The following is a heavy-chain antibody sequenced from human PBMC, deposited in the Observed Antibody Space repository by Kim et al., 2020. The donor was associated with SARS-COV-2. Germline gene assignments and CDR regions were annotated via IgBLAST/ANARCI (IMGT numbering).Heavy chain of an antibody. CDR3: ARQGAVTVASDAFDI. CDR1: GFTFSDYY. CDR2: ISSSSSYT. D-gene: IGHD4-17*01. V-gene: IGHV3-11*03. Sequence: GGSLRLSCAASGFTFSDYYMSWIRQAPGKGLEWVSYISSSSSYTNYADSVKGRFTISRDNAKNSLYLQMNSLRAEDTAVYYCARQGAVTVASDAFDIWGQGTMVTVSS. J-gene: IGHJ3*02.